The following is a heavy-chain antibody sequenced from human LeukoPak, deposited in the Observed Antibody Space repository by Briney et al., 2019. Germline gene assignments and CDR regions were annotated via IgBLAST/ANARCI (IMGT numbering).Heavy chain of an antibody. Sequence: GESLKISCKGSGYSFTSYWIGWVRQMPGKGLEWMGLIYPGDSDTEYSPPFQGQVTISADKSINTAYLQWSSLKASDTAMYFCARHWDYGDYVGYSYGMYGWGPGTTVTASS. J-gene: IGHJ6*02. CDR3: ARHWDYGDYVGYSYGMYG. CDR1: GYSFTSYW. V-gene: IGHV5-51*01. D-gene: IGHD4-17*01. CDR2: IYPGDSDT.